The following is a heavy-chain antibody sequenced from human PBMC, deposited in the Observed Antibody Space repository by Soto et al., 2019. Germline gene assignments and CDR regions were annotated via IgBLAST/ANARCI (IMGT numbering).Heavy chain of an antibody. D-gene: IGHD5-12*01. J-gene: IGHJ4*02. V-gene: IGHV1-69*14. CDR2: IIPLFGTT. CDR3: ARDLGSGYDPGDY. CDR1: GDTFSGYS. Sequence: QVQLVQSGAEVKKPGSSVKVSCKASGDTFSGYSISWVRQAPGQGLEWMGGIIPLFGTTNYAQRFQDRVTITADISTNTAYIELSSLKSEDTAIYYCARDLGSGYDPGDYWGQGTRVIVSS.